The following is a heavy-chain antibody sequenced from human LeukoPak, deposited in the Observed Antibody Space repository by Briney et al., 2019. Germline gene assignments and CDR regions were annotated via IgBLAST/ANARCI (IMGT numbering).Heavy chain of an antibody. CDR2: IYSGGST. CDR1: GFTVRSNY. J-gene: IGHJ6*03. D-gene: IGHD5-18*01. Sequence: PGGSLRLSCAASGFTVRSNYMSWVRQAPGKGLEGVSVIYSGGSTYYADSVKGRVTIARDNSKDTLYLQMNSLRAEDTAVYYCAKSYSYGYYYLDVWGKGTTVTVSS. CDR3: AKSYSYGYYYLDV. V-gene: IGHV3-53*01.